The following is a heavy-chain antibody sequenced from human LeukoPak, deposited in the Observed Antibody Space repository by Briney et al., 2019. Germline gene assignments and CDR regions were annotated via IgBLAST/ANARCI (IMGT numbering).Heavy chain of an antibody. V-gene: IGHV4-30-4*01. CDR3: ARTNVLHYDAPQFRGFDP. CDR2: IYYSGST. CDR1: GGSISSGDYY. D-gene: IGHD3-10*01. Sequence: NPSQTLSLTCTVSGGSISSGDYYWSWIRQPPGKGLEWIGYIYYSGSTNYNPSLKSRVTISVDTSKNQFSLKLSSVTAADTAVYYCARTNVLHYDAPQFRGFDPWGQGTLVTVSS. J-gene: IGHJ5*02.